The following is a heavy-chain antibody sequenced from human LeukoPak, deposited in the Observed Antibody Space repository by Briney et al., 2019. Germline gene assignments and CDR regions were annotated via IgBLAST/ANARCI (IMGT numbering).Heavy chain of an antibody. CDR1: GFTFSSYA. D-gene: IGHD5-12*01. J-gene: IGHJ4*02. V-gene: IGHV3-33*08. Sequence: PGGSLRLSCAASGFTFSSYAMHWVRQAPGKGLEWVAVIWYDGSNKYYADSVKGRFTISRDNSKNTLYLQMNSLRAEDTAVYYCGASGYGYYFDYWGQGTLVTVSS. CDR3: GASGYGYYFDY. CDR2: IWYDGSNK.